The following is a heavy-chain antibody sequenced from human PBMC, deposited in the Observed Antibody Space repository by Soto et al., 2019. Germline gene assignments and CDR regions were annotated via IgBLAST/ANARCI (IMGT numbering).Heavy chain of an antibody. CDR2: IYYSGST. CDR1: CGSISSYY. CDR3: ATGPRNDYGDYVPFDY. J-gene: IGHJ4*02. V-gene: IGHV4-59*01. Sequence: SETLSVTCTVSCGSISSYYWSWIRQPPGKGLEWIGYIYYSGSTNYNPSLKSRVTISVDTSKNQFSLKLSSVTAADTAVYYCATGPRNDYGDYVPFDYWGQGTLVTVSS. D-gene: IGHD4-17*01.